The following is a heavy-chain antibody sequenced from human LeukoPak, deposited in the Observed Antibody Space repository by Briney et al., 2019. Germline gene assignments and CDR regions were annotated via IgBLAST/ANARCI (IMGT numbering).Heavy chain of an antibody. CDR3: ARGPDGYNSHFDY. CDR2: IYYDGSKK. CDR1: GFTVSSNY. J-gene: IGHJ4*02. Sequence: GGSLRLSCAVSGFTVSSNYVSWVRQAPGKGLEWVAVIYYDGSKKYYADSVEGRFTISRDNSKNTLYLHMKSLRVEDTAVYYCARGPDGYNSHFDYWGQGTLVTVSS. D-gene: IGHD5-24*01. V-gene: IGHV3-30-3*01.